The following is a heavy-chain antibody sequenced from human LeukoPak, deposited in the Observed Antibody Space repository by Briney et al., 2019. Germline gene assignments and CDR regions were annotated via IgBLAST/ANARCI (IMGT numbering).Heavy chain of an antibody. CDR1: DDSISDYY. Sequence: SETLSLTCTVSDDSISDYYRGWIRQPPGKGLEWIGYFYNSGRSTYNPSLKSRVTISADTSKNHFSLKLNSVTTADSAVYYCTRGAGWLIDYWGQGILVTVSS. CDR3: TRGAGWLIDY. D-gene: IGHD3-16*01. V-gene: IGHV4-59*01. J-gene: IGHJ4*02. CDR2: FYNSGRS.